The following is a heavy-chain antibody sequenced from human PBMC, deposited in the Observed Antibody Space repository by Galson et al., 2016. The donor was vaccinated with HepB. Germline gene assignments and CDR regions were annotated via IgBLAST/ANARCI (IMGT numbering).Heavy chain of an antibody. V-gene: IGHV3-7*03. CDR1: AFTFRSFW. D-gene: IGHD6-19*01. CDR3: ARDRGYSGWSYFDY. Sequence: SLRLSCAASAFTFRSFWVSWVRQAPGKGLEWVANIKQDETEKYYMDSVKGRFTISRDNAKNSLYLQMNSLRADDTAVYYCARDRGYSGWSYFDYWGQGTLVTVSS. J-gene: IGHJ4*02. CDR2: IKQDETEK.